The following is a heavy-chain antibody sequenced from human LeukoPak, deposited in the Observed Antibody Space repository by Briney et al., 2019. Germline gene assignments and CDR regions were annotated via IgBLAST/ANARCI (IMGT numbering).Heavy chain of an antibody. Sequence: GASVKVSCKVSGCTLSELSMHWVRQAPGKGLEWMGGFDPEDAETIYAQKFQGRVTSTEDTSTDTAYMELSGLRSEDTAVYYCATDRISGYSYATDAFDIWGQGTMVTVSS. D-gene: IGHD5-18*01. CDR2: FDPEDAET. CDR1: GCTLSELS. CDR3: ATDRISGYSYATDAFDI. J-gene: IGHJ3*02. V-gene: IGHV1-24*01.